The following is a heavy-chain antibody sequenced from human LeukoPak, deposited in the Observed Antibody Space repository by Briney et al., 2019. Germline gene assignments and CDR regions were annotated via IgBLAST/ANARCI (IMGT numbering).Heavy chain of an antibody. V-gene: IGHV3-20*04. CDR2: INRNGIST. Sequence: GGSLRLSCAASGFSFGTYGMTWVRQVPGKGLEWVSGINRNGISTLYADSVKGRFTISRDNAKNSLYLQMNSLRAEDTALYYCARGPSGYYYFEDWGQGTLVTVCS. CDR3: ARGPSGYYYFED. CDR1: GFSFGTYG. D-gene: IGHD5-12*01. J-gene: IGHJ4*02.